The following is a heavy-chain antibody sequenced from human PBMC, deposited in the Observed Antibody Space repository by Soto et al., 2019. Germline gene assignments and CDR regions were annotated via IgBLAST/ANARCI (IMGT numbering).Heavy chain of an antibody. CDR3: AGSILQGPYCTNGVCYNWFDP. Sequence: AASVKVSCKASGGTFSSYAISWVRQAPGQGLEWMGGIIPIFGTANYAQKFQGRVTITADESTSTAYMELSSLRSEDTAVYYCAGSILQGPYCTNGVCYNWFDPWGQGTLVTVSS. J-gene: IGHJ5*02. D-gene: IGHD2-8*01. CDR2: IIPIFGTA. V-gene: IGHV1-69*13. CDR1: GGTFSSYA.